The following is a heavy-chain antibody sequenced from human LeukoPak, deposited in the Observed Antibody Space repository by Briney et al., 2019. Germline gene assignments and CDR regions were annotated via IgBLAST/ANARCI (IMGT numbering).Heavy chain of an antibody. CDR1: GYTFTGYY. D-gene: IGHD6-13*01. CDR3: AREGYSSSWQPRLDVFHI. Sequence: ASVKVSCKASGYTFTGYYIHWVRQAPGQGLEWMAWINPNSGGTNYAQKFQGRVTMTRDTSISTAYMELSRLTSDDTAVYYCAREGYSSSWQPRLDVFHIWGQGTMVTVSS. CDR2: INPNSGGT. J-gene: IGHJ3*02. V-gene: IGHV1-2*02.